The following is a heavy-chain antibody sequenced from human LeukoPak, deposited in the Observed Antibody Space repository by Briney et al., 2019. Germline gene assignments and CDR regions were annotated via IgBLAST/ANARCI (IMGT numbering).Heavy chain of an antibody. CDR1: GYTFTGYY. CDR2: INPNSGGT. J-gene: IGHJ6*03. V-gene: IGHV1-2*02. Sequence: ASVKVSCKASGYTFTGYYMRWVRQAPGQGLEWMGWINPNSGGTNYAQKFQGRVTMTRDTSISTAYMELSRLRSDDTAVYYCARAPRGPTRTARGVIITSRSYMDVWGKGTTVTISS. CDR3: ARAPRGPTRTARGVIITSRSYMDV. D-gene: IGHD3-10*01.